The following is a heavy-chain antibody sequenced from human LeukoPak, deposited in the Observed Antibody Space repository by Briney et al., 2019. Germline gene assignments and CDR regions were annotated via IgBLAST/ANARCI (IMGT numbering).Heavy chain of an antibody. D-gene: IGHD6-19*01. V-gene: IGHV3-23*01. J-gene: IGHJ4*02. Sequence: GGSLRLSCAASGFTFRSYAMSWVRQAPGKGLEWVSAISGSGGSTYYADSVKGRFTISRDNSKNTLYLQMNSLRAGDTAVYYCAKAPYSSGRIDYWGQGTLVTVSS. CDR3: AKAPYSSGRIDY. CDR1: GFTFRSYA. CDR2: ISGSGGST.